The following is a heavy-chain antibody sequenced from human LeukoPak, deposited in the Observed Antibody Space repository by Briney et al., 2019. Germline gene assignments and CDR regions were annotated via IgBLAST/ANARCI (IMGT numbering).Heavy chain of an antibody. CDR3: ARDLYSDVNHFDY. CDR2: IHHSGST. Sequence: PSETLSLTCTVSGGSNSSYYWGWIRQPPGKGLEWIGNIHHSGSTYYNPSLKSRVTISVDRSKNQFFLNLDSVTAADTAVYYCARDLYSDVNHFDYWGQGTLVTVSS. V-gene: IGHV4-59*12. CDR1: GGSNSSYY. J-gene: IGHJ4*02. D-gene: IGHD4-17*01.